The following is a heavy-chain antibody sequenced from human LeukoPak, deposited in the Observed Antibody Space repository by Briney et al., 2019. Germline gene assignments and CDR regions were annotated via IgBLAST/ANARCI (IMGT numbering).Heavy chain of an antibody. CDR2: XXSDGNXY. CDR3: ARDATRGYSYGFPFDY. Sequence: GRSLRLSCXXSRFTFSXXXXXXXRQAPXKGLXXXXXXXSDGNXYYYADSVKGXXTIXXDNSKNALYLQMNSLRAEDTAVYYCARDATRGYSYGFPFDYWGQGTLVTVSS. CDR1: RFTFSXXX. J-gene: IGHJ4*02. D-gene: IGHD5-18*01. V-gene: IGHV3-30-3*01.